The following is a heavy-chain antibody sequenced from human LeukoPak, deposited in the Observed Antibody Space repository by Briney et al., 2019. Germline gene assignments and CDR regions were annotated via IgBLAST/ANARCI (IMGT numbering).Heavy chain of an antibody. J-gene: IGHJ4*02. D-gene: IGHD3-22*01. Sequence: VASVKVSCKASGYTFTSYDFNWVRQATGQRPEWMGWMSPNSGDTGYAQKFQDRVTMTRNTSISTAYMELSSLRSEDTAVYYCARGKWDYYDSSGYQLPYDYWGQGTLVTVSS. CDR1: GYTFTSYD. CDR3: ARGKWDYYDSSGYQLPYDY. V-gene: IGHV1-8*01. CDR2: MSPNSGDT.